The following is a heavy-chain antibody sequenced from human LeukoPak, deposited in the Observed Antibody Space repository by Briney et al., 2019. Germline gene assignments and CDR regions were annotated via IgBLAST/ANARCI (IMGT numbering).Heavy chain of an antibody. CDR1: GFTFSSYS. CDR2: ISSSSSYI. J-gene: IGHJ4*02. CDR3: AREGMVATFDY. D-gene: IGHD5-12*01. Sequence: GGSLRLSCAASGFTFSSYSMNWVRQGPRKGLEWVSSISSSSSYIYYADSVKGRFTISRDKAKNSLYLQMNSTRAEDTAIYYCAREGMVATFDYWGQGTLVTVSS. V-gene: IGHV3-21*01.